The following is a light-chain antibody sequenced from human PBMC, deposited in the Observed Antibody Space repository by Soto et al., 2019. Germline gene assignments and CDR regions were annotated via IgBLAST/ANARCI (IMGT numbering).Light chain of an antibody. V-gene: IGLV1-40*01. CDR2: GNT. CDR3: QSYDSSLSAHVV. CDR1: SYNIGARYD. Sequence: QSVLTQPPSVSGAPGQRVTISCTGSSYNIGARYDVHWYQQLPGAAPKLLIYGNTNRPSGVPDRFSGSKSGTSASLAITGLQAEDEADYYCQSYDSSLSAHVVFGGGTQLTVL. J-gene: IGLJ2*01.